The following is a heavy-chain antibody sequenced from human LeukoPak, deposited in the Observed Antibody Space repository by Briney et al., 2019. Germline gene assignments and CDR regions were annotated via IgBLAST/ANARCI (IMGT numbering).Heavy chain of an antibody. CDR2: ISWNSGSI. Sequence: GGSLRLSCAASGFTFDDYAMHWVRQAPGKGLEWVSGISWNSGSIGYADSVKGRFTISRGNAKNSLYLQMNSLRAEDTALYYCAKEAEVGWGMDVWGQGTTVTVSS. V-gene: IGHV3-9*01. D-gene: IGHD1-14*01. CDR1: GFTFDDYA. CDR3: AKEAEVGWGMDV. J-gene: IGHJ6*02.